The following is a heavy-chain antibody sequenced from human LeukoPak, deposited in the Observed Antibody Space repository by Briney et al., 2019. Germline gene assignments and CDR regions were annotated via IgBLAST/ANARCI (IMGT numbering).Heavy chain of an antibody. V-gene: IGHV4-39*07. CDR1: SGSISTSNYY. D-gene: IGHD3-16*01. CDR2: IFYSGST. CDR3: ARGGVLKSVDY. J-gene: IGHJ4*02. Sequence: SETLSLTCTVSSGSISTSNYYWGWVRQPPGKALEWIGNIFYSGSTYYSPSLKSLVTISVDTSKNQFSLRLSSVTAADTAVYYCARGGVLKSVDYWGQGTLVAVSS.